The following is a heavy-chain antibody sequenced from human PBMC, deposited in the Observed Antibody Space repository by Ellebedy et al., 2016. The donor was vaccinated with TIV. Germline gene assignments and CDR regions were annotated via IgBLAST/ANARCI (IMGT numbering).Heavy chain of an antibody. V-gene: IGHV3-13*01. CDR3: ARATSGFDF. D-gene: IGHD3-10*01. CDR2: IGTAGDT. J-gene: IGHJ4*02. Sequence: GESLKISCAASGFTLTNYDMHWVRQATGKGLEWVSAIGTAGDTYYAGSVKGRFTISRENAKNSLYLQTNSLKAGDTAVYYCARATSGFDFWGQGALVTVSS. CDR1: GFTLTNYD.